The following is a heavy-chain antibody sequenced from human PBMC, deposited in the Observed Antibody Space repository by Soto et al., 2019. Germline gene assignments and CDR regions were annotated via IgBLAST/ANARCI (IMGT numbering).Heavy chain of an antibody. CDR2: IFYSGSA. CDR1: GGSIYNYY. V-gene: IGHV4-59*08. D-gene: IGHD6-19*01. J-gene: IGHJ4*01. CDR3: ARLDSSGWYYFDY. Sequence: SETLSLTCSVSGGSIYNYYYSWIRQPPGKGLEWIGYIFYSGSANYDPSLKSRVSMSIDTSKSQFSLKLTSVTAADTAIYYCARLDSSGWYYFDYWGQGILVTVSS.